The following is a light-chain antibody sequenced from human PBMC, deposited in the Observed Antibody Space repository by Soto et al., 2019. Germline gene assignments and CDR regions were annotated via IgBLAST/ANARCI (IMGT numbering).Light chain of an antibody. CDR1: SRDVGGYNY. V-gene: IGLV2-8*01. Sequence: QSVLTQPPSAAGSFGPSVTISCTGTSRDVGGYNYVSWYQQHPGKAPKLMIYEVSERPSGVPDRFSGSKSGNTASLTVSGLQADDEADYYCSSYSGTNYHYVFGTGTKVTVL. J-gene: IGLJ1*01. CDR3: SSYSGTNYHYV. CDR2: EVS.